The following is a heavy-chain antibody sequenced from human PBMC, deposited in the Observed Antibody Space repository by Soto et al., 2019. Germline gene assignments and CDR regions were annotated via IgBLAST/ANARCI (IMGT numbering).Heavy chain of an antibody. Sequence: QVQLVQSGTEVKKPGASVKVSCKASGYTFSSYGISWVRQAPGQRLEWMGWSSGYNGNTKYAQKLQGRVTMTTDTSTSTAYVELRRLRSDDTAVYYCARGSRLFGVVIFHHYDMDVWGQGTTVTVSS. J-gene: IGHJ6*02. CDR3: ARGSRLFGVVIFHHYDMDV. CDR2: SSGYNGNT. CDR1: GYTFSSYG. V-gene: IGHV1-18*01. D-gene: IGHD3-3*01.